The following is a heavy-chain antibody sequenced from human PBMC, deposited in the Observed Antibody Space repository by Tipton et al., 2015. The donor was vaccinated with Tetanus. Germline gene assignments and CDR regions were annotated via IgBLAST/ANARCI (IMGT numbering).Heavy chain of an antibody. CDR2: ISSSSSTI. J-gene: IGHJ5*02. CDR1: GFTFSSYS. D-gene: IGHD3-10*01. V-gene: IGHV3-48*01. CDR3: AREGDYYGSGSSWWFGP. Sequence: SLRLSCAASGFTFSSYSMNWVRQAPGKGLEWVSYISSSSSTIYYAESVKGRFTISRDNAKNSLYLQMNRLRAEDTAVYYCAREGDYYGSGSSWWFGPRGQGTLVTVSS.